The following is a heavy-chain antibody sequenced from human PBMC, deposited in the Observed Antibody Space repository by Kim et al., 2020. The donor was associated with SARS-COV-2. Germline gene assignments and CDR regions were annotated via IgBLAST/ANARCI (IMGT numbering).Heavy chain of an antibody. CDR2: SPYEGRNE. J-gene: IGHJ4*01. CDR3: ARDGGSGWSPSYSFDN. CDR1: GFTLRVHG. V-gene: IGHV3-33*05. Sequence: GGSLRLSCATSGFTLRVHGIHWVRQAPGRGLEWVAVSPYEGRNEKYADSVKGRFTISRDTSKNRLYLQMSSLRVEDTAVYYCARDGGSGWSPSYSFDNWG. D-gene: IGHD6-19*01.